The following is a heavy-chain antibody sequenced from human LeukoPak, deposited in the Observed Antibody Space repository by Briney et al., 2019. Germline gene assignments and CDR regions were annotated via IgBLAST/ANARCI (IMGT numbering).Heavy chain of an antibody. CDR1: GFTVTNAW. CDR2: IKSKTDGGAT. V-gene: IGHV3-15*01. Sequence: PGGSLRLSCAASGFTVTNAWMTWVRQAPGKGLEWVGRIKSKTDGGATDYAAPVKGRFTISGDDSKNTLYLQMNSLKTEDTAVYYCATKGGSGRYFGSWGPVTLVTVSS. CDR3: ATKGGSGRYFGS. D-gene: IGHD1-26*01. J-gene: IGHJ4*02.